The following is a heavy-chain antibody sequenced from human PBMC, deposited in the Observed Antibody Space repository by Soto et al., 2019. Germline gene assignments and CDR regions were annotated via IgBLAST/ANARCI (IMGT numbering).Heavy chain of an antibody. CDR1: GFTFSSYN. J-gene: IGHJ5*02. Sequence: EVQLAESGGGLVQPGGSLRLSCAASGFTFSSYNMNWVRQAPGKGLEWVSYISSGTSTIYYADSVKGRFTISRDNAKNSLYLQMNSLRAEDTAVYYCATEGDSSGWYNWFDPWGQGTLVTASS. D-gene: IGHD3-22*01. CDR3: ATEGDSSGWYNWFDP. CDR2: ISSGTSTI. V-gene: IGHV3-48*01.